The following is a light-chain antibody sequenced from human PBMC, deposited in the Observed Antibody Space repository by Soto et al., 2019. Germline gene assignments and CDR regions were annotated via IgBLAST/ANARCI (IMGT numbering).Light chain of an antibody. J-gene: IGLJ2*01. CDR3: SSYTSSSTLV. CDR2: EVS. CDR1: SSDGGGYNY. V-gene: IGLV2-14*01. Sequence: QSVLTQPASVSVSPGQSITISCTGTSSDGGGYNYVAWYQQHPGKAPNLMIYEVSNRPSGVSNRFSGSKSGNTASLTISGLQAEDEADYYCSSYTSSSTLVFGGGTQLTVL.